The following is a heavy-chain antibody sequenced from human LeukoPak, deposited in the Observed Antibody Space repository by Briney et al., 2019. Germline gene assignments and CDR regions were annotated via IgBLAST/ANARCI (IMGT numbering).Heavy chain of an antibody. Sequence: PSETLSLTCAVYGGSFSGYYWSWIRQPPGKGLEWIGEINRSGSTNYNPSLKSRVTISVDTSKNQFSLKLSSVTAADTAVYYCARDPIAARPFDYWGQGTLVTVSS. D-gene: IGHD6-6*01. J-gene: IGHJ4*02. CDR2: INRSGST. CDR3: ARDPIAARPFDY. CDR1: GGSFSGYY. V-gene: IGHV4-34*01.